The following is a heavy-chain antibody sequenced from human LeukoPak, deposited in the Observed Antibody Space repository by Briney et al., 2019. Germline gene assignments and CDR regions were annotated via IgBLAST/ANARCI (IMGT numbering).Heavy chain of an antibody. J-gene: IGHJ5*02. V-gene: IGHV1-69*01. CDR2: IIPIFGTA. CDR3: ARTEYYDFWSGLSWFDP. CDR1: GGTFSSYD. D-gene: IGHD3-3*01. Sequence: SVKVSCKASGGTFSSYDISWVRQAPGQELEWMGGIIPIFGTANYAQKFQGRVTITADESTSTAYMELSSLRSEDTAVYYCARTEYYDFWSGLSWFDPWGQGTLVTVSS.